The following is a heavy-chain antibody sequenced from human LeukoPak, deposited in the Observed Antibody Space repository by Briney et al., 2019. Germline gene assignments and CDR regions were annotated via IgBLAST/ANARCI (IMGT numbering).Heavy chain of an antibody. Sequence: GGFLRLSCAASGFTFSSYWMSWVRQAPGKGLEWVANIKQDGSEKYYVDSVKGRFTISRDNAKNSLYLQMNSLRAEDTAVYYCARDDSSGSPDAFDIWGQGTMVTVSS. CDR2: IKQDGSEK. V-gene: IGHV3-7*01. D-gene: IGHD3-22*01. CDR1: GFTFSSYW. J-gene: IGHJ3*02. CDR3: ARDDSSGSPDAFDI.